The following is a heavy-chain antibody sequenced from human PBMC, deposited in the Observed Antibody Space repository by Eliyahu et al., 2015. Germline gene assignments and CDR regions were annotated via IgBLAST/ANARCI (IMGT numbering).Heavy chain of an antibody. D-gene: IGHD1-26*01. CDR2: ISGSGGST. Sequence: EVQLLESGGGLVQPGGSLRLXCAASGPFVSRXAMSWVRQAPGKGLEWVSAISGSGGSTYYADSVKGRFTISRDNSKNTLYLQMNSLRAEDTAVYYCAKDHDEGSLDYWGQGTLVTVSS. CDR1: GPFVSRXA. J-gene: IGHJ4*02. CDR3: AKDHDEGSLDY. V-gene: IGHV3-23*01.